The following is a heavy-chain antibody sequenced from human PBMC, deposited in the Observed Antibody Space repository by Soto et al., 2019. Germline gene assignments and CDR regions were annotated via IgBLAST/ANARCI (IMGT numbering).Heavy chain of an antibody. CDR1: EFTFSSYA. Sequence: SLRLSCAASEFTFSSYAMTWVRLAPGKGLEWVSSISTSAGNTYYADSVKGRFTISRDNSKNTLYLQMNSLRADDTAVYYCAKSGSHSYFDYWGQGTLVTVSS. V-gene: IGHV3-23*01. CDR2: ISTSAGNT. J-gene: IGHJ4*02. CDR3: AKSGSHSYFDY. D-gene: IGHD1-26*01.